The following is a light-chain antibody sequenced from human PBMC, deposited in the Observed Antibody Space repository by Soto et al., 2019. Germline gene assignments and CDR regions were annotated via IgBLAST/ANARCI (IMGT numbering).Light chain of an antibody. CDR1: SSDIGAYIY. CDR3: SSYTGTNTVV. Sequence: QSALTQPPSASGSPGQSVTISCTGTSSDIGAYIYVSWYQQHPGKAPKLMISEVSRRPSGVPERFSGSKSGNTASLTVSGLQADDEAHYYCSSYTGTNTVVFGGGTKLTVL. CDR2: EVS. J-gene: IGLJ2*01. V-gene: IGLV2-8*01.